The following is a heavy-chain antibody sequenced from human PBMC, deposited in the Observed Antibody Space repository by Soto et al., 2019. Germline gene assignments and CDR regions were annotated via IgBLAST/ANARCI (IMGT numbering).Heavy chain of an antibody. CDR2: IYPGDSDT. D-gene: IGHD4-17*01. CDR3: ATSSTVGDAFDI. Sequence: GESLKISCKCSVYTFTSYWIVWGLQMPGKGLEWMGIIYPGDSDTRYSPSFQGQVTISADKSISTAYLQWSSLKASDTAMYYCATSSTVGDAFDIWGQGTMVTVSS. V-gene: IGHV5-51*01. J-gene: IGHJ3*02. CDR1: VYTFTSYW.